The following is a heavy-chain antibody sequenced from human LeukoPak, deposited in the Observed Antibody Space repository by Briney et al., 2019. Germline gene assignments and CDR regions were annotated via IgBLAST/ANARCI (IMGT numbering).Heavy chain of an antibody. V-gene: IGHV4-34*01. J-gene: IGHJ3*02. CDR3: ARGPSVLGYRGGAFDI. CDR2: INHSGST. Sequence: SETLSLTCAVYGGSFSGYYWSWIRQPPGKGLEWIGEINHSGSTNYNPSLKSRVTISVDTSKNQFSLKLSSVTAADTAVYYCARGPSVLGYRGGAFDIWGQGTMVAVSS. CDR1: GGSFSGYY. D-gene: IGHD6-13*01.